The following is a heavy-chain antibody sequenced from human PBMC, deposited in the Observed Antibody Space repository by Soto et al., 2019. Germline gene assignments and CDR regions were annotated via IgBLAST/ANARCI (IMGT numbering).Heavy chain of an antibody. Sequence: EVQLLESGGGLVQPGGSLRLSCAASGFTFSSYAMSWVRQAPGKGLEWVSAVSGSGGSTYYADSVKGRFTISRDNSKNTLYLQMNSLRAEDTAVYYCAKGNPYYYGSGSYLADYWGQGTLVTVS. D-gene: IGHD3-10*01. J-gene: IGHJ4*02. CDR2: VSGSGGST. CDR3: AKGNPYYYGSGSYLADY. CDR1: GFTFSSYA. V-gene: IGHV3-23*01.